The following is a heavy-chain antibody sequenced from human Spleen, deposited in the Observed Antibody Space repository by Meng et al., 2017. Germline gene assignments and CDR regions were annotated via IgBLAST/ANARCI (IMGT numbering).Heavy chain of an antibody. CDR1: GYTFTGYY. CDR3: AQTRGYSYGYFDY. V-gene: IGHV1-2*06. CDR2: INPKSGDT. J-gene: IGHJ4*02. D-gene: IGHD5-18*01. Sequence: ASVKVSCKASGYTFTGYYMHWVRRAPGQGLEWMGRINPKSGDTHYAQRFQGRVTMTGDTSISTAYMELSGLRSDDTAIYFCAQTRGYSYGYFDYWGQGTLVTVSS.